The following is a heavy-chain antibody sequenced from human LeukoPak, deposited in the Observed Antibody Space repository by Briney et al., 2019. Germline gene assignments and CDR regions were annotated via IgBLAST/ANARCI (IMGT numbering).Heavy chain of an antibody. V-gene: IGHV4-4*09. CDR2: ILTSGGP. CDR1: GGSFSSFS. Sequence: SETLSLTCTLSGGSFSSFSWSWIRQPPGKGLGWIGYILTSGGPKYNTSLKSRVTISVDTSKNQCSLRLSSVTAADTVVYYCARHQSRSYFFDYGGQGTLVTVSS. D-gene: IGHD1-26*01. J-gene: IGHJ4*02. CDR3: ARHQSRSYFFDY.